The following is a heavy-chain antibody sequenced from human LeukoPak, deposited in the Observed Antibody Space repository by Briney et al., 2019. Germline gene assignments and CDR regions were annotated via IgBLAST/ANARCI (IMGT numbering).Heavy chain of an antibody. V-gene: IGHV4-38-2*01. J-gene: IGHJ3*02. D-gene: IGHD2-2*01. Sequence: SGTLSLTCAVSGYSISSGYYWGWIRQPAGKGLEWIGRIYTSGSTNYNPSLKSRVTISVDTSKNQFSLKLSSVTAADAAVYYCARTYCSSTSCYRFFAFDICGQGTMVTVSS. CDR2: IYTSGST. CDR1: GYSISSGYY. CDR3: ARTYCSSTSCYRFFAFDI.